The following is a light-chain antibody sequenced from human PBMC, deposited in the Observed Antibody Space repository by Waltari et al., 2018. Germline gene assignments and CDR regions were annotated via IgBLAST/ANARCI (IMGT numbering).Light chain of an antibody. J-gene: IGKJ5*01. CDR3: QHVDTYPIT. CDR2: FAS. Sequence: DIQLTQSPSFLSASVGDRVTITCRARQGINNYLAWYQQQPGKAPKLLIYFASTLQSGVPARFSGSGSGADFTLTISSLRPEDFATYFCQHVDTYPITFGQGTRLEI. V-gene: IGKV1-9*01. CDR1: QGINNY.